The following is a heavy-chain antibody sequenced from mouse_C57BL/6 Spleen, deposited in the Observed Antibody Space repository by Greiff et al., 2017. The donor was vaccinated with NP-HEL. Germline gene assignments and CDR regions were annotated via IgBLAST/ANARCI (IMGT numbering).Heavy chain of an antibody. CDR2: IYPSDSET. V-gene: IGHV1-61*01. D-gene: IGHD2-1*01. CDR1: GYTFTSYW. CDR3: AREGMIYYGNYEYFDV. J-gene: IGHJ1*03. Sequence: VQLQQPGAELVRPGSSVKLSCKASGYTFTSYWMDWVKQRPGQGLEWIGNIYPSDSETHYNQKFKDKATLTVDKSSSTAYMQLSSLTSEDSAVYYCAREGMIYYGNYEYFDVWGTGTTVTVSS.